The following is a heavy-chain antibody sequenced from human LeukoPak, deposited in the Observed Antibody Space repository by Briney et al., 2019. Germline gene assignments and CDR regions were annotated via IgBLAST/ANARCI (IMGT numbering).Heavy chain of an antibody. D-gene: IGHD2-8*02. V-gene: IGHV3-23*01. CDR2: ISGSDGST. CDR1: GFTFSNYA. CDR3: ATYRQVLLPFES. Sequence: GGSLRLSCAASGFTFSNYAMSWVRQAPGKGLEWVSAISGSDGSTNYADSVKGRFTISRDNSKNTLYLQMNSLRAEDTAIYYCATYRQVLLPFESWGQGTLVTVSS. J-gene: IGHJ4*02.